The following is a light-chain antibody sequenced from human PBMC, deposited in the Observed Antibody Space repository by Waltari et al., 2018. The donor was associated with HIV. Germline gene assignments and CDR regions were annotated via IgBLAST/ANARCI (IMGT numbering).Light chain of an antibody. CDR2: GVS. Sequence: QSALTQPASVSGSPGQSITISCPGTSSDIGGYDYVSWYQQHPGKAPNLLIYGVSSRPSGVSNRFSGSRSGNTASLTISGLQADDEAHYYCSAYTTYSPLAVFGGGTKLTVL. CDR3: SAYTTYSPLAV. CDR1: SSDIGGYDY. V-gene: IGLV2-14*01. J-gene: IGLJ2*01.